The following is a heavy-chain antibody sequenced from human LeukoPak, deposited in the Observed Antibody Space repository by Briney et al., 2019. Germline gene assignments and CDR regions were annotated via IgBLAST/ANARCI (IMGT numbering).Heavy chain of an antibody. CDR3: ARESSLWFGELSMSH. CDR1: GFTFNSYG. J-gene: IGHJ4*02. V-gene: IGHV3-33*08. CDR2: IWYDGSNK. D-gene: IGHD3-10*01. Sequence: GGSLRLSCAASGFTFNSYGIHWVRQAPGKGLEWVAVIWYDGSNKYYADSVKGRFTISRGNSKNTLYLQMNSLRAEDTAVYYCARESSLWFGELSMSHWGQGTLVTVSP.